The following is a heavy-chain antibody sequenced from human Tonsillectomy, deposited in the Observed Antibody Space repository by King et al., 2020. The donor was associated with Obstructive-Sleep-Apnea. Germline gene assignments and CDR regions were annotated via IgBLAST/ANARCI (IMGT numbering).Heavy chain of an antibody. CDR3: ARLRYYGSGTYLGPFDY. Sequence: TLKESGPTLVKPTQTLTLTCTFSGFSLSTTGLGVGWIRQPPGTALEWLALIHWDDDKRYRPSLKNRLAITKDTSKNQVVLTMTNMNPVDTATYYCARLRYYGSGTYLGPFDYWGKGTLVTVSS. D-gene: IGHD3-10*01. CDR1: GFSLSTTGLG. CDR2: IHWDDDK. V-gene: IGHV2-5*02. J-gene: IGHJ4*02.